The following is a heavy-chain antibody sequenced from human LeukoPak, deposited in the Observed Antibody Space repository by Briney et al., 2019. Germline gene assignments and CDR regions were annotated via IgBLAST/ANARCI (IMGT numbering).Heavy chain of an antibody. Sequence: PGRSLRLSCAASGFTFRSYGMHWVRQAPGKGLEWVAVISYDGSNKYYADSVKGRFTISRDNSKNTLYLQMNSLRAEDTAVYYCAKLGYTGSYSLPFWGQGTMSPSLQ. J-gene: IGHJ3*01. V-gene: IGHV3-30*18. CDR3: AKLGYTGSYSLPF. CDR1: GFTFRSYG. D-gene: IGHD1-26*01. CDR2: ISYDGSNK.